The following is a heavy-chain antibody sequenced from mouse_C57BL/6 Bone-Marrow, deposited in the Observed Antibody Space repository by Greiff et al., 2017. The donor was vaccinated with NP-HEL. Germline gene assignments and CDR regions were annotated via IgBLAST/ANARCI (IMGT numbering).Heavy chain of an antibody. J-gene: IGHJ4*01. CDR1: GFSFNTYA. CDR2: IRSKSNNYAT. CDR3: VRHDGYHFYYAMDY. V-gene: IGHV10-1*01. Sequence: EVQLVESGGGLVQPKGSLKLSCAASGFSFNTYAMNWVRQAPGKGLEWVARIRSKSNNYATYYADSVKDRFTISRDDSESMLYLQMNNLKTEDTAMYYCVRHDGYHFYYAMDYWGQGTSVTVSS. D-gene: IGHD2-3*01.